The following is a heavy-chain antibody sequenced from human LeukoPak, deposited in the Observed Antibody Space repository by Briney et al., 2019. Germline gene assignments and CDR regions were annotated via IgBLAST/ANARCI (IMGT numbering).Heavy chain of an antibody. CDR1: VYTFTSYD. J-gene: IGHJ1*01. Sequence: GASVKVTCKASVYTFTSYDINWVRQATGQGLEWMGWMNPNSGNTGYAQKFQGRVTMTRNTSISTAYMELSTLRSEDTAVYYCARGPPPYCSGHSCYSFLYLHHWGQGTLVTVSS. D-gene: IGHD2-15*01. CDR2: MNPNSGNT. CDR3: ARGPPPYCSGHSCYSFLYLHH. V-gene: IGHV1-8*01.